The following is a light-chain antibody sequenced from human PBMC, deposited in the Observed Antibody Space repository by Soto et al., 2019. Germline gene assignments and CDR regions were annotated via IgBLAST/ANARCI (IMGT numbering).Light chain of an antibody. Sequence: VLTQSPATLSLSPGERATLACRASKSVSNYLAWYQQKSGQAPRLLIYDASNRATGIPARFSGSGSGTDFTLTIRSLAPEDFAVYYCQQRSNSPTFGRGTKGDI. CDR2: DAS. J-gene: IGKJ4*01. V-gene: IGKV3-11*01. CDR3: QQRSNSPT. CDR1: KSVSNY.